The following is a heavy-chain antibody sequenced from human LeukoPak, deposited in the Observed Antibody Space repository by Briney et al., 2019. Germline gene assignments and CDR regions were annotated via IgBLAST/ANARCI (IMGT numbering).Heavy chain of an antibody. D-gene: IGHD2-2*01. CDR3: AREVVVPAAMLGSYYYYGMDV. CDR2: IYTSGST. Sequence: SETLSLTCTVSGGSISSYYWSWIRQPAGKGLEWIGRIYTSGSTNYNPSLKSRVTMSVDTSKNQFSLKPSSVTAADTAVYYCAREVVVPAAMLGSYYYYGMDVWGQGTTVTVSS. J-gene: IGHJ6*02. CDR1: GGSISSYY. V-gene: IGHV4-4*07.